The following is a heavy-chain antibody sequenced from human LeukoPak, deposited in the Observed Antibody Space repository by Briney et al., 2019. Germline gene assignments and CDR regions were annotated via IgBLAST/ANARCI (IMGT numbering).Heavy chain of an antibody. CDR2: ISGGDGAT. D-gene: IGHD2-2*01. CDR3: AKTYQPLLSQFDY. J-gene: IGHJ4*02. V-gene: IGHV3-23*01. CDR1: GFTFSSYA. Sequence: PGGSLRLSCAASGFTFSSYAMTWVRQAPGKGLEWVSAISGGDGATYYADSVKGRFIISRDNSKNTVYLQMSGLRADDTAVYYCAKTYQPLLSQFDYWGQGTLLTVSS.